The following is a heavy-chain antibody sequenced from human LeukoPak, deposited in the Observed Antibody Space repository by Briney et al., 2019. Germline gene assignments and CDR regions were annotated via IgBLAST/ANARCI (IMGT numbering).Heavy chain of an antibody. D-gene: IGHD6-13*01. CDR3: ARAIRYSDTWEYFDY. J-gene: IGHJ4*02. CDR1: GGTFSRYG. V-gene: IGHV1-69*11. Sequence: SVKVSCKASGGTFSRYGITWVPQAPGQGLEWVGRITPVLGTANYAQKFQDRVTITADESTSTAYMELSSLRSEDTAIYYCARAIRYSDTWEYFDYWGQGTLVTVSS. CDR2: ITPVLGTA.